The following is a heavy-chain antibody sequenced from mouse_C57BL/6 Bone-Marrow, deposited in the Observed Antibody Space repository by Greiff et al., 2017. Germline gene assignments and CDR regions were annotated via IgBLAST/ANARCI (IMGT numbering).Heavy chain of an antibody. V-gene: IGHV1-81*01. CDR2: IYPRSGNT. CDR1: GYTFTSYG. D-gene: IGHD2-5*01. CDR3: ARYSNYVNYAMDY. J-gene: IGHJ4*01. Sequence: QQSGAELARPGASVKLSCKASGYTFTSYGISWVKQRTGQGLEWIGEIYPRSGNTYYNEKFKGKATLTADKSSSTAYMELRSLTSEDSAVYFCARYSNYVNYAMDYWGQGTSVTVSS.